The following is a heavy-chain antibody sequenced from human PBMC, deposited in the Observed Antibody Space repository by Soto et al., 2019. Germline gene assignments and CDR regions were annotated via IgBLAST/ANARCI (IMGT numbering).Heavy chain of an antibody. V-gene: IGHV4-34*01. CDR3: ARALRRGGRGGPGY. CDR2: INHSGST. J-gene: IGHJ4*02. Sequence: QVQLQQWGAGLLKPSETLSLTCAVYGGSFSGYYWSWIRQPPGKGLEWIGEINHSGSTNYNPSLKSRVTISVDTSKNQFSLKLSSVTAADTAVYYCARALRRGGRGGPGYWGQGTLVTVSS. D-gene: IGHD3-10*01. CDR1: GGSFSGYY.